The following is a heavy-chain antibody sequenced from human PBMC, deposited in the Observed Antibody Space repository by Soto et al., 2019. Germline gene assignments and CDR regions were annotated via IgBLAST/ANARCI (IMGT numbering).Heavy chain of an antibody. V-gene: IGHV6-1*01. J-gene: IGHJ3*02. CDR3: ARDHILGALGAFDI. Sequence: SQTLSLTCAISVDSVSCNSAAWDWIRQSPSRGLEWLGRTYYRSKWYNDYAVSVKSRITINPDTSKNQFSLQLNSVTPEDTALYYCARDHILGALGAFDIWGQGTMVTV. CDR2: TYYRSKWYN. CDR1: VDSVSCNSAA. D-gene: IGHD1-26*01.